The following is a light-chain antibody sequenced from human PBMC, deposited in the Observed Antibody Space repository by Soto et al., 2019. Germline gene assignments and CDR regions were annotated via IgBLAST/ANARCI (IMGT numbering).Light chain of an antibody. Sequence: ENVLTQSPGTLSLSPGERATLSCRASQTVSSYLTWYQQRPGQAPRLLIYGASKRATGIPDRFSGSGSGTDFTLTISRLEPEDFALYYCQQYGTSPITFDQGTRLEIK. CDR1: QTVSSY. CDR2: GAS. J-gene: IGKJ5*01. CDR3: QQYGTSPIT. V-gene: IGKV3-20*01.